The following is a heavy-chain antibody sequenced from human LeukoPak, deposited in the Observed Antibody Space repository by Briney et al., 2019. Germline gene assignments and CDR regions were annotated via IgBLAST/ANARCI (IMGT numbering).Heavy chain of an antibody. J-gene: IGHJ4*02. Sequence: GGSLRLSCAASGFTFSDYYMSWIRQAPGKGLEWVSHIRGSGRTMYYADSVKGRFTISRDNAKNSLYLQMTSLRAEDTAVYYCARDGQLAIDFDYWGRGTLDTVSS. D-gene: IGHD6-19*01. CDR2: IRGSGRTM. CDR1: GFTFSDYY. V-gene: IGHV3-11*01. CDR3: ARDGQLAIDFDY.